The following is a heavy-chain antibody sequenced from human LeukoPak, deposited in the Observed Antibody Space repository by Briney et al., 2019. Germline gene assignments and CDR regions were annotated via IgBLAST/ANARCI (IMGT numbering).Heavy chain of an antibody. D-gene: IGHD3-10*01. CDR1: GFTFSSYG. J-gene: IGHJ6*03. Sequence: PGGSLRLSCAASGFTFSSYGMHWVRQAPGKGLEWVAFIRYDGSNKYYADSVKGRFTISRDNSKNKLYLQMNSLRAEDTAVYYCARVSLALLWFGSMDVWGKGTTVTISS. CDR3: ARVSLALLWFGSMDV. CDR2: IRYDGSNK. V-gene: IGHV3-30*02.